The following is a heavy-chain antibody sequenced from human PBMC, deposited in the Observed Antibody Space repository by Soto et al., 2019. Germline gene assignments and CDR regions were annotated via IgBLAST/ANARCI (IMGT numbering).Heavy chain of an antibody. CDR1: GFTFSSYA. CDR3: ARDPSTGYGDNWYFDL. CDR2: ISGSGGST. D-gene: IGHD4-17*01. J-gene: IGHJ2*01. V-gene: IGHV3-23*01. Sequence: EVQLLESGGGLVQPGGSLRLSCAASGFTFSSYAMSWVRQAPGKGLEWVSAISGSGGSTYYADSVKGRFTISRDNSKNTLYLQMNSLRAEDTAVYYCARDPSTGYGDNWYFDLWGRGTLVTVSS.